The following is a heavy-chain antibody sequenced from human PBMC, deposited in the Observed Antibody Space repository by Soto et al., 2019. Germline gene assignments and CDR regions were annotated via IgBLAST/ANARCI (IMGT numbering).Heavy chain of an antibody. CDR2: IIPIFGTA. D-gene: IGHD5-12*01. J-gene: IGHJ4*02. CDR3: ARYDPFSDVDIVAGAYFDY. Sequence: QVQLVQSGAEVKKPGSSVKVSCKASGGTFSSYAISWVRQAPGQGLEWMGGIIPIFGTANYAQKFQGRVTITADESTSTAYMELSSVRSEDTAVYYCARYDPFSDVDIVAGAYFDYWGQGTLVTVSS. V-gene: IGHV1-69*01. CDR1: GGTFSSYA.